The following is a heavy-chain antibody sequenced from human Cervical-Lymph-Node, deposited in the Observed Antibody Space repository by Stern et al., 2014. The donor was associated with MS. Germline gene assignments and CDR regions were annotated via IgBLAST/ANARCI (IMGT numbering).Heavy chain of an antibody. V-gene: IGHV4-61*02. CDR2: IYTSGST. J-gene: IGHJ6*02. Sequence: QVQLQESGPGLVKPSQTLSLTCTVSGGSISSGSYYWSWIRHPAGKGLERIGRIYTSGSTTYTPSLKRRVPISVHTSKNKFSLKLSSVTAADTAVYYCARDCRLRYFDNYGMDVWGQGTTVTVSS. CDR3: ARDCRLRYFDNYGMDV. CDR1: GGSISSGSYY. D-gene: IGHD3-9*01.